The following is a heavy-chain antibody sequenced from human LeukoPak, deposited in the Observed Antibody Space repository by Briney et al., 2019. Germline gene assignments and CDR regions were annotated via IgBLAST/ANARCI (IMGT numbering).Heavy chain of an antibody. V-gene: IGHV4-59*08. D-gene: IGHD2-2*02. CDR3: ARLAIRYCSSTSCYTRGDYYYYYGMDV. CDR2: IYYSGST. J-gene: IGHJ6*02. Sequence: SETLSLTCTVSGGSISSYYWSWIRQPPGKGLEWIGCIYYSGSTNYNPSLKGRVTISVDTSKNQFSLKLSSVTAADTAVYYCARLAIRYCSSTSCYTRGDYYYYYGMDVWGQGTTVTVSS. CDR1: GGSISSYY.